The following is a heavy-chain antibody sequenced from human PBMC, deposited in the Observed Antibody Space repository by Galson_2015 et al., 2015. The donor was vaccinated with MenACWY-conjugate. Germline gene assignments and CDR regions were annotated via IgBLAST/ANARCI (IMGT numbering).Heavy chain of an antibody. J-gene: IGHJ5*02. V-gene: IGHV3-30*02. CDR2: IRYDGSNK. CDR1: GFTFSSYG. CDR3: AKDFWSGENWFDP. Sequence: SLRLSCAASGFTFSSYGMHWVRQAPGKGLEWVAFIRYDGSNKYYADSVKGRFTISRDNSKNTLYLQMNSLRAEDTAVYYCAKDFWSGENWFDPWGQGTLVTVSS. D-gene: IGHD3-3*01.